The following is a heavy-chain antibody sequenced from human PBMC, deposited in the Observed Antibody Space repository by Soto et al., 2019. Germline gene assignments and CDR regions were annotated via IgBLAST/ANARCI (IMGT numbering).Heavy chain of an antibody. Sequence: QVRLVQSGAEVKKPGSSVKVSCKASGGTFSNYAITWLRLAPGQGLEWLGGIIPVFGTVNYAQKFQGRVTITADESTSTAYMELNRLXXXXTAVYYCARDNPYTXXFGXWFDXXXQGTLVIVS. CDR2: IIPVFGTV. J-gene: IGHJ5*02. CDR3: ARDNPYTXXFGXWFDX. CDR1: GGTFSNYA. V-gene: IGHV1-69*01. D-gene: IGHD1-20*01.